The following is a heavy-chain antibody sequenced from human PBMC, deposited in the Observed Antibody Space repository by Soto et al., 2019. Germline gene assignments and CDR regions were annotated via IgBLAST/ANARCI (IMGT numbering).Heavy chain of an antibody. J-gene: IGHJ4*02. Sequence: QLQLQESGPGLVKPSETLSLTCTVSGGSISSSSYYWGWIRQPPGKGLEWIGSIYYSGSTYYNPSLKSRVTISVDTSKNQFSLKLSSVTAADTAVYYCARFGTGPITEIDYWGQGTLVTVSS. CDR1: GGSISSSSYY. CDR3: ARFGTGPITEIDY. CDR2: IYYSGST. D-gene: IGHD3-10*01. V-gene: IGHV4-39*01.